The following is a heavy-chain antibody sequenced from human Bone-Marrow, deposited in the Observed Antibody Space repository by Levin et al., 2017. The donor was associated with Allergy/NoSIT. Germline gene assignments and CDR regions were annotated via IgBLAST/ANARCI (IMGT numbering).Heavy chain of an antibody. V-gene: IGHV3-30*18. D-gene: IGHD6-19*01. CDR3: AKDEGIAVAGLLDY. CDR1: GFTFSSYG. J-gene: IGHJ4*02. CDR2: ISYDGSNK. Sequence: GESLKISCAASGFTFSSYGMHWVRQAPGKGLEWVAVISYDGSNKYYADSVKGRFTISRDNSKNTLYLQMNSLRAEDTAVYYCAKDEGIAVAGLLDYWGQGTLVTVSS.